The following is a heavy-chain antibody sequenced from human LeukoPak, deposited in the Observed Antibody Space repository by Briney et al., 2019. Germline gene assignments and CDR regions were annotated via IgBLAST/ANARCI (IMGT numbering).Heavy chain of an antibody. Sequence: GGSLRLSCAASGFTFSSYAMHWVRQAPGKGLEWVAVISYDGSNKYYADSVKGRFTISRDNSKNTLYLQMNSLRAEDTAVYYCARRPSLGYTYGPNYYYGLDVWGQGTTVTVS. CDR2: ISYDGSNK. V-gene: IGHV3-30-3*01. CDR1: GFTFSSYA. CDR3: ARRPSLGYTYGPNYYYGLDV. D-gene: IGHD5-18*01. J-gene: IGHJ6*02.